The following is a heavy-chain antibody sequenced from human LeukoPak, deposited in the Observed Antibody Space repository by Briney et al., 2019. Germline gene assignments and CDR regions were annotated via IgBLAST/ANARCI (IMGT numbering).Heavy chain of an antibody. Sequence: GGSLRLSCAASGFTFSSYGMHWVRQAPGKGLEWVAFIRYDGSNKYYADSVKGRFTISRDNAKNSLYLQMNSLRAEDTAVYYCARVHHHPHDYANWYFDLWGRGTLVTVSS. CDR3: ARVHHHPHDYANWYFDL. V-gene: IGHV3-30*02. J-gene: IGHJ2*01. CDR1: GFTFSSYG. CDR2: IRYDGSNK. D-gene: IGHD3-16*01.